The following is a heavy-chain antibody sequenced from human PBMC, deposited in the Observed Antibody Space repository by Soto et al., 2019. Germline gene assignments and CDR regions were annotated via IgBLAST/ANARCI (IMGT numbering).Heavy chain of an antibody. V-gene: IGHV3-15*01. Sequence: EVQLVESGGGLVKPGGSLRISCAASGITFSNAWMSWVRQAPGKGLEWVGRIKIKTDGGTTDYAAPVKGRFTISRDDSKNTLFLQMNSLKAEDTAVYYCTTVGYCSSADCYSVGGHGASDIWGQGTMVTVSS. J-gene: IGHJ3*02. CDR1: GITFSNAW. CDR2: IKIKTDGGTT. D-gene: IGHD2-21*01. CDR3: TTVGYCSSADCYSVGGHGASDI.